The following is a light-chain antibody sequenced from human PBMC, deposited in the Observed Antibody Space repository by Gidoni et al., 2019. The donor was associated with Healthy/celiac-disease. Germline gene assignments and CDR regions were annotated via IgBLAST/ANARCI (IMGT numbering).Light chain of an antibody. J-gene: IGLJ2*01. CDR1: SGDVGGYNS. CDR2: EVS. CDR3: SSYAGSNNLV. Sequence: QSALTQPPSPSGSPGQSVPIPCSGTSGDVGGYNSVSWYQQHPGKAPKLMIYEVSKRPSGVPDRFSGSKSGNTASLTVSGLQAEDEADYYCSSYAGSNNLVFGGGTKLTV. V-gene: IGLV2-8*01.